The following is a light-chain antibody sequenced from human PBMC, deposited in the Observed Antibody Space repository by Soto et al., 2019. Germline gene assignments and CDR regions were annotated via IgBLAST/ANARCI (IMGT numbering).Light chain of an antibody. CDR3: QQDNNWPPYT. J-gene: IGKJ2*01. Sequence: EIVMTQSPATLSVSPGERATLSCRASQSVSSNLAWYQQKPGQAPRLLIYGASTRATGMPASFSGSGSGTEFTLTISSLQSEDFAVYYCQQDNNWPPYTFGQGTKLEIK. CDR1: QSVSSN. CDR2: GAS. V-gene: IGKV3-15*01.